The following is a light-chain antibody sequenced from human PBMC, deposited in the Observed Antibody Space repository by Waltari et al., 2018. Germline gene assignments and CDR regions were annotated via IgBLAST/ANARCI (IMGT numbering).Light chain of an antibody. CDR1: QSIVSY. J-gene: IGKJ1*01. CDR3: QQTYSTLGT. CDR2: AAS. V-gene: IGKV1-39*01. Sequence: DIQMTQSPSSLSASVGDRVTIPCRASQSIVSYLHWYQQKPGKAPKLLIYAASSLQSGVPSRFSGSGSGTDFTLTISSLQPEDFATYYCQQTYSTLGTFGQGTKVEIK.